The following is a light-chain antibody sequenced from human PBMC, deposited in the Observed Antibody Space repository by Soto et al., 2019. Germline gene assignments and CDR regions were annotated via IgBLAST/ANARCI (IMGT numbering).Light chain of an antibody. Sequence: DIQMTQSPSAMAASLGDRVTITCRASQGISNSLAWFQQKPGRVPKRLIYGASTLQSWAPSRFSGSASGAAFTLTISSLQPEDFATYYCLQYNSYPFTFGGGTKVHIK. CDR1: QGISNS. V-gene: IGKV1-17*03. CDR2: GAS. CDR3: LQYNSYPFT. J-gene: IGKJ4*01.